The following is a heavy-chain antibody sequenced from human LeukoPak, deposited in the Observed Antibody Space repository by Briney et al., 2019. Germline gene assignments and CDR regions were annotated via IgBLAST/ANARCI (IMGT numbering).Heavy chain of an antibody. Sequence: GGSLRLSCAASGFTFSSCGMHWVRQAPGKGLEWVAVIWFDGSNKYYADSVKGRFTISRDNSKNTLYLQMNSLRAEDTAVYYCARPYYYDSSGYYPFDNWGQGTLVTVSS. V-gene: IGHV3-33*01. D-gene: IGHD3-22*01. CDR1: GFTFSSCG. J-gene: IGHJ4*02. CDR2: IWFDGSNK. CDR3: ARPYYYDSSGYYPFDN.